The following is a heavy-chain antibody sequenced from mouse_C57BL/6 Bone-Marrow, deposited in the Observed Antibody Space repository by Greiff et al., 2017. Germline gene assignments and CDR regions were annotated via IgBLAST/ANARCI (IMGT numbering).Heavy chain of an antibody. CDR1: GYTFTSYW. CDR2: IDPSDSDT. J-gene: IGHJ1*03. Sequence: VQLQQPGAELVRPGSSVKLSCKASGYTFTSYWMHWVQQRPIQGLEWIGNIDPSDSDTHYTQKFKDKATLTVDKSSSTAYMQLSSLTSEDSAVYCCASRYFDVWGTGTTVTVSS. V-gene: IGHV1-52*01. CDR3: ASRYFDV.